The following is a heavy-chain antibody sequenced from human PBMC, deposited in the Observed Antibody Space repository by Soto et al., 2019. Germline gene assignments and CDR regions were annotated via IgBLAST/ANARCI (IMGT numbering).Heavy chain of an antibody. Sequence: QVQLVQSGAEVKKPGSSVKVSCKASGGTFSSYTISWVRQAPGQGLEWMGRIIPILGIANYAQKFQGRVTITADKSTSTPYMKLSSLKDTAVYYCARSRGSYGMDVWGQGTTVTVSS. D-gene: IGHD3-10*01. CDR2: IIPILGIA. CDR1: GGTFSSYT. CDR3: ARSRGSYGMDV. J-gene: IGHJ6*02. V-gene: IGHV1-69*02.